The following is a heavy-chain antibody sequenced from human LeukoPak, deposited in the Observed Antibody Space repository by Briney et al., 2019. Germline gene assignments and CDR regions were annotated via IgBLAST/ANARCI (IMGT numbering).Heavy chain of an antibody. Sequence: PGGSLRLSCSASGFTFSNYAIHWVRQAPGKGLEHVSAISSNGGSTYYADSVTGRFTISRDNSKNTLYLQMSSLRAEDTAVYYCVKHFDYWGQGTLVTVSS. V-gene: IGHV3-64D*06. CDR1: GFTFSNYA. CDR3: VKHFDY. CDR2: ISSNGGST. J-gene: IGHJ4*02.